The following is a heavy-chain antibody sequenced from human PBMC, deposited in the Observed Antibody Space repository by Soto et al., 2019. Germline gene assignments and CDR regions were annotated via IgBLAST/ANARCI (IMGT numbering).Heavy chain of an antibody. J-gene: IGHJ6*02. CDR3: AREVGVGGYYYYGMDV. CDR1: GGTFSSYA. CDR2: IIPIFGTA. V-gene: IGHV1-69*13. Sequence: SVKVSCKASGGTFSSYAISWVRQAPGQGLEWMGGIIPIFGTANYAQKFQGRVTITADESTSTAYMELSSLRSEDTAVYYCAREVGVGGYYYYGMDVWGQGTTVTVSS. D-gene: IGHD1-26*01.